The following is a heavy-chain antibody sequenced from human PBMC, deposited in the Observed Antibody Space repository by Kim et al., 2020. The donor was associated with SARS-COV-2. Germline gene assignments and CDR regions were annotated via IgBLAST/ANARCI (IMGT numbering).Heavy chain of an antibody. J-gene: IGHJ4*02. CDR3: AGDTAMGTFDY. CDR1: GGTFSSYA. V-gene: IGHV1-69*13. CDR2: IIPIFGTA. Sequence: SVKVSCKASGGTFSSYAISWVRQAPGQGLEWMGGIIPIFGTANYAQKFQGSVTITADESTSTAYMELSSLRSEDTAVYYCAGDTAMGTFDYWGQGTLVTVSS. D-gene: IGHD5-18*01.